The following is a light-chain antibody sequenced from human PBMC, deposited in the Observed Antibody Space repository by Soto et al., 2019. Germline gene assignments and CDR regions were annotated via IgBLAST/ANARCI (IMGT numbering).Light chain of an antibody. V-gene: IGKV3-15*01. Sequence: EIVMTQSPATLSVSPGERATVSCRASESVNNNLAWYQHKPGQAPRLLIYFASTRATGIPARFSGSGSATDFSLTITSRQPEDFAVYYCQRYNNWRLTFGGGTKVET. J-gene: IGKJ4*01. CDR1: ESVNNN. CDR2: FAS. CDR3: QRYNNWRLT.